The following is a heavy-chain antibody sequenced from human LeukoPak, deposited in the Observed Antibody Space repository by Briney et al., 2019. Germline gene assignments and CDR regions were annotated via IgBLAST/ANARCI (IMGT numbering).Heavy chain of an antibody. CDR2: ISYDGSNK. CDR3: AKELVGSGYAD. V-gene: IGHV3-30*18. D-gene: IGHD5-12*01. Sequence: GGSLRLSCAASGFTFSSYGMHWVRQTPGTGLEWVAVISYDGSNKYYADSVKGRFTISRDNSKNTVYLQMNSLRAEDTAVYYCAKELVGSGYADWGQGTLVTVSS. CDR1: GFTFSSYG. J-gene: IGHJ4*02.